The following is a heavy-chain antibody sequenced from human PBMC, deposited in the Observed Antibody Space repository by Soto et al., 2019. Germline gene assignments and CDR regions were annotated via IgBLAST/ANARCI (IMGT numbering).Heavy chain of an antibody. V-gene: IGHV3-23*01. Sequence: PGGSLRLSCAASGFTFSSYAMSWVRQAPGKGLEWVSAISGSGGSTYYADSVKGRFTISRDNSKNTLYLQMNSLRAEDTAVYYCAKALFDFDWLLPLKYWGQGTLVTVSS. D-gene: IGHD3-9*01. CDR1: GFTFSSYA. J-gene: IGHJ4*02. CDR3: AKALFDFDWLLPLKY. CDR2: ISGSGGST.